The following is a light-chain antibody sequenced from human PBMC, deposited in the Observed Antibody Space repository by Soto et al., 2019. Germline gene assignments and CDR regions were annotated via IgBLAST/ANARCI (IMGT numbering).Light chain of an antibody. CDR2: GAS. Sequence: EIFMTQSPAALSLFPGAGSTVSFSASQSVRSYLAWYQQKPGQTPSLLIYGASTRATGVPARFSGSGSGTDFTLTISSLQSEDFAVYYCQQYNNWPALTFGQGTKVDIK. V-gene: IGKV3-15*01. CDR1: QSVRSY. J-gene: IGKJ1*01. CDR3: QQYNNWPALT.